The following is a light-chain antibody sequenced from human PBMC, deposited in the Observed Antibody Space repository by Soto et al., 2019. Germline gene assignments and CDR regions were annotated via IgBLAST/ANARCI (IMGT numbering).Light chain of an antibody. J-gene: IGKJ2*01. V-gene: IGKV3-15*01. CDR1: QGLGSR. CDR3: QHYHGWVKA. Sequence: EIVMTQSPATLSVSPGGTATLSCRASQGLGSRLAWYQQKPGQAPRLLIYDASTRATGVPDRFSGSESETEFTLTISSLQFEDFAVYYCQHYHGWVKAFGQGTKLEIK. CDR2: DAS.